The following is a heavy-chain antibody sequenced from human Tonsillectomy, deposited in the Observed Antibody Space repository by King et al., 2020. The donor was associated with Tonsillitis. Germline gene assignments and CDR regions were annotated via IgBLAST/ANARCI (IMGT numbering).Heavy chain of an antibody. J-gene: IGHJ4*02. D-gene: IGHD4-23*01. CDR3: AKDGLGGPDDY. CDR2: ITGSGGDT. CDR1: GFTFNTYA. V-gene: IGHV3-23*04. Sequence: DVQLVESGGGLVQPGGSLRLSCAASGFTFNTYAMTWVRQAPGKGLEWVSAITGSGGDTYYADSVEGRFTISRDNSKNTLYLQMNSLRVEDTALYYCAKDGLGGPDDYWGQGTLVTVSS.